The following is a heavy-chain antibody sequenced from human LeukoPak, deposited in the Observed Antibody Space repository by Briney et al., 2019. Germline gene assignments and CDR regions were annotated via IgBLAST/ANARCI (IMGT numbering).Heavy chain of an antibody. J-gene: IGHJ4*02. Sequence: PSETLSLTCAVSGGSISSNSYYWGWIRQPPGKGLEWIGSIYYSGSTYYNPSLKGRVTISVDTSKNQFSLKLSSVTAADTAVYSCARNYYDTKKPWDWGQGTLVTVSS. D-gene: IGHD3-22*01. CDR2: IYYSGST. CDR1: GGSISSNSYY. CDR3: ARNYYDTKKPWD. V-gene: IGHV4-39*01.